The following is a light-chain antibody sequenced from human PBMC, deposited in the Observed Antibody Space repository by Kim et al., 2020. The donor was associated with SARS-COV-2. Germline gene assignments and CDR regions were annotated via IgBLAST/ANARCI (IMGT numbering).Light chain of an antibody. CDR2: QDS. Sequence: SVSPGQTASITCSGDKLGDKYACWYQQKPGQSPVLVIYQDSKRPSGIPERFSGSNSGNTATLTISGTQAMDEADYYCQAWDSSTAVFGGGTQRPS. CDR1: KLGDKY. J-gene: IGLJ2*01. V-gene: IGLV3-1*01. CDR3: QAWDSSTAV.